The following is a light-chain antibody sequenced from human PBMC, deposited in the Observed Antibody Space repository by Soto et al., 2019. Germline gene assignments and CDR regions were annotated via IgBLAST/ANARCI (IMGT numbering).Light chain of an antibody. CDR1: SSNIGSNY. CDR3: AAWDDSLSGQV. J-gene: IGLJ3*02. CDR2: SNN. Sequence: QSVLTQPPSASGTPGQRVTISCSGSSSNIGSNYVYWYQQLPGTAPKLLIYSNNQRPSVVPDRFSGSKSGTSASLAISGLRSEDEADYYCAAWDDSLSGQVFGGGTKLTVL. V-gene: IGLV1-47*02.